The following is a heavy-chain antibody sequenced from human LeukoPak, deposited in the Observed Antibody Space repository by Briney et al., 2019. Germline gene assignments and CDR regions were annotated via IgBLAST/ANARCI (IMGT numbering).Heavy chain of an antibody. V-gene: IGHV1-8*02. CDR3: ARDYGGNSGWFDP. CDR1: GYTFTSYG. CDR2: MNPNSGNT. D-gene: IGHD2-21*01. J-gene: IGHJ5*02. Sequence: ASVKVSCKASGYTFTSYGISWVRQAPGQGPEWIGWMNPNSGNTGYAQKFQGRVTLTRSTSISTAYMELRSLTSEDTAVYYCARDYGGNSGWFDPWGRGTLVTVSS.